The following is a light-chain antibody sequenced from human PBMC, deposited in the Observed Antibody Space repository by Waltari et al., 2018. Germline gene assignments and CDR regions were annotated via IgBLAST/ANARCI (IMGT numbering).Light chain of an antibody. Sequence: DIVMTQSPDSLAVSLGERATINCKSSPSVLYSSNNLNYLAWYQQKPGQPPKLLIYWASTRESGVPDRFSGSGSGTDFTLTISSLQPEDFATYYCQQSYSTPHVTFGQGTKVEIK. CDR3: QQSYSTPHVT. CDR1: PSVLYSSNNLNY. V-gene: IGKV4-1*01. J-gene: IGKJ1*01. CDR2: WAS.